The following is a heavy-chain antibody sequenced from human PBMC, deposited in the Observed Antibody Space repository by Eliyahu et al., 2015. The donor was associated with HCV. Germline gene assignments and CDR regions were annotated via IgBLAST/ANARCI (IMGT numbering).Heavy chain of an antibody. CDR2: ISSSSSYI. CDR1: GFXFXSYS. Sequence: EVQLVESGGGLVKPGGSLRLSGAASGFXFXSYSMNWVRQXPGKGLEWVSSISSSSSYIYYADSVKGRFIISRDNAKNSLYLQMNSLRAEDTAVYYCARDLRPSYYYDSSGYPPDYWGQGTLVTVSS. CDR3: ARDLRPSYYYDSSGYPPDY. V-gene: IGHV3-21*01. D-gene: IGHD3-22*01. J-gene: IGHJ4*02.